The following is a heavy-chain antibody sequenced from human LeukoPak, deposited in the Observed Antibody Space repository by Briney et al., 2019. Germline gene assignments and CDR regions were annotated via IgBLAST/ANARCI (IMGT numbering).Heavy chain of an antibody. CDR1: GGTFSSYA. CDR3: ARNDFWSGYGALYYYYMDV. J-gene: IGHJ6*03. CDR2: IIPIFGTA. D-gene: IGHD3-3*01. V-gene: IGHV1-69*06. Sequence: SVKVSCKASGGTFSSYAISWVRQAPGQGLEWMGGIIPIFGTANYAQKFQGRVTITADKFTSTAYMELSSLRSEDTAVYYCARNDFWSGYGALYYYYMDVWGKGTTVTVSS.